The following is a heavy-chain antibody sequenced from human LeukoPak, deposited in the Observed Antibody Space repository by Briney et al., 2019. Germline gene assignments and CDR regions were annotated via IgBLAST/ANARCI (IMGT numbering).Heavy chain of an antibody. V-gene: IGHV1-2*02. J-gene: IGHJ4*02. Sequence: ASVKVSCKASGYTFAGYYMHWVRQAPGQGLEWMGWINPNSGGTNYAQKFQGRVTMTRDTSISTAYMELSRLRSDDTAVYYCARGPYSSGWSDYWGQGTLVTVSS. CDR1: GYTFAGYY. D-gene: IGHD6-19*01. CDR2: INPNSGGT. CDR3: ARGPYSSGWSDY.